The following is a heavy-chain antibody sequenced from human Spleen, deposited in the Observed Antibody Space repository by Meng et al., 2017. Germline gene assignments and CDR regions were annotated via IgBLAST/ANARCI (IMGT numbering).Heavy chain of an antibody. Sequence: HHVVPGPLKPSETLSLTGVVSGGSFSDYYWSWIRQPPGKGLEWIGEINHSGSTNYNPSRESRATISVDTSQNNLSLKLSSVTAADSAVYYCARGPTTMAHDFDYWGQGTLVTVSS. CDR1: GGSFSDYY. CDR2: INHSGST. V-gene: IGHV4-34*01. D-gene: IGHD4-11*01. J-gene: IGHJ4*02. CDR3: ARGPTTMAHDFDY.